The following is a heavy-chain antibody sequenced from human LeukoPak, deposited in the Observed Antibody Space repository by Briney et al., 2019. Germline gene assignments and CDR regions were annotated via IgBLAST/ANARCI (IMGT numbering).Heavy chain of an antibody. V-gene: IGHV3-15*01. CDR2: IKSKTDGGTT. D-gene: IGHD6-13*01. Sequence: GSLILSCAASGFTFSNAWMSWVRQAPGKGLEWVGRIKSKTDGGTTDYAAPVKGRFTISRDDSKNTLYLQMNSLKTEDTAVYYCTTGRYSSSWSYLYYFDYWGQGTLVTVSS. CDR1: GFTFSNAW. J-gene: IGHJ4*02. CDR3: TTGRYSSSWSYLYYFDY.